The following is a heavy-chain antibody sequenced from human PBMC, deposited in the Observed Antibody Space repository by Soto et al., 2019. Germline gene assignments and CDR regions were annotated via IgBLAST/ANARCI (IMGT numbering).Heavy chain of an antibody. CDR1: GFTFSSYS. V-gene: IGHV3-48*01. CDR3: ARDRGGVHYYYGMDV. CDR2: ISSSSSTI. Sequence: PGGSLRLSCAASGFTFSSYSMNWVRQAPGKGLEWVSYISSSSSTIYYADSVKGRFTISRDNAKNSLYLQMNSLRAEDTAVYYCARDRGGVHYYYGMDVWGQGTTVTVSS. J-gene: IGHJ6*02. D-gene: IGHD3-16*01.